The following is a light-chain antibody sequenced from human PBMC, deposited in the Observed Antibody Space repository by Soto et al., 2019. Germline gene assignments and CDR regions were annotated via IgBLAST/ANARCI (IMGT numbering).Light chain of an antibody. CDR2: AAS. CDR1: QGIGNG. V-gene: IGKV1-6*01. J-gene: IGKJ1*01. Sequence: AIQMTQSPSSLSASVGDRVTITCRASQGIGNGLGWYQQKPGKAPTLLIYAASSLQSGVPSRFSGSRSGTDFTLTFSSLQPEDFATYYCLQDYNYPRTFGQGTTVEIK. CDR3: LQDYNYPRT.